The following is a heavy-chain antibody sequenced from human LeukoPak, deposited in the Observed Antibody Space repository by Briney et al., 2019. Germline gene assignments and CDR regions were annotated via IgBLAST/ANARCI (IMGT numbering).Heavy chain of an antibody. CDR2: IYYSGST. J-gene: IGHJ3*02. D-gene: IGHD2-15*01. CDR1: GGSISSSSYY. CDR3: AREMVVAATEPNDAFDI. Sequence: SETLSLTCTVSGGSISSSSYYWGWIRQPPGKGLEWIGSIYYSGSTYYNPSLKSRVTISVDTSKNQFSLKLSSVTAADTAVYYCAREMVVAATEPNDAFDIWGQGTMVTVSS. V-gene: IGHV4-39*07.